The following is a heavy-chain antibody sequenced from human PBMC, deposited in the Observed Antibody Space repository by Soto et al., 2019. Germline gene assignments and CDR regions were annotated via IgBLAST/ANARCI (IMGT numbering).Heavy chain of an antibody. CDR1: GDSVSSNHAT. J-gene: IGHJ3*02. V-gene: IGHV6-1*01. D-gene: IGHD3-10*01. Sequence: PSQTLSLTCAISGDSVSSNHATWDWIRQSPSRGLEWLGRTYYRSKWYYDYALSVKSRITINPDTSNNQLSLQLNSVTPDDTAVYYCARDRAMVRGPRDAFDIWGQGTMVTVSS. CDR2: TYYRSKWYY. CDR3: ARDRAMVRGPRDAFDI.